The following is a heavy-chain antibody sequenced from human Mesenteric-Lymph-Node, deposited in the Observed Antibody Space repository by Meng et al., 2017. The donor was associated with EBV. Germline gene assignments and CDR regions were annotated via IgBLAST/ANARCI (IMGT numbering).Heavy chain of an antibody. Sequence: VQLQESGPGLVKPSQTLSLPCAVSGDSISSGDNYWGWIRQPPGKGLEWIGYIYYSGSTYYNPSLKSRVSISVDTSKNQFSLKLSSVTAADTAVYYCARGGYCSSISCYVDYWGQGTLVTVSS. D-gene: IGHD2-2*01. CDR3: ARGGYCSSISCYVDY. CDR1: GDSISSGDNY. V-gene: IGHV4-30-4*01. J-gene: IGHJ4*02. CDR2: IYYSGST.